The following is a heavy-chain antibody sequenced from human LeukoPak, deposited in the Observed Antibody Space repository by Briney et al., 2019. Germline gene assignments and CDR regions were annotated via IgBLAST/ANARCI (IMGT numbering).Heavy chain of an antibody. CDR3: ATILDCSSTSCHEPLVDY. CDR2: IIPIFGTA. Sequence: EASVKVSCKASGGTFSSYAISWVRQAPGQGLEWMGGIIPIFGTANYAQRFQGRVTITADKSTSTAYMELSSLRSEDTAVYYCATILDCSSTSCHEPLVDYWGQGTLVTVSS. CDR1: GGTFSSYA. J-gene: IGHJ4*02. V-gene: IGHV1-69*06. D-gene: IGHD2-2*01.